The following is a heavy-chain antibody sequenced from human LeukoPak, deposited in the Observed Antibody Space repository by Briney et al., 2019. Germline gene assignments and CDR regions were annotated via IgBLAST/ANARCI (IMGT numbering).Heavy chain of an antibody. CDR2: INPSGGST. Sequence: GASVKVSCKESGYTFTSYYMHWVRQAPGQGLEWMGIINPSGGSTSYAQKFQGRVTMTRDTSTSTVYMELSSLRSEDTAVYYCARAYSNYDPVSPLFDPWGQGTLVTVSS. J-gene: IGHJ5*02. CDR3: ARAYSNYDPVSPLFDP. D-gene: IGHD4-11*01. CDR1: GYTFTSYY. V-gene: IGHV1-46*01.